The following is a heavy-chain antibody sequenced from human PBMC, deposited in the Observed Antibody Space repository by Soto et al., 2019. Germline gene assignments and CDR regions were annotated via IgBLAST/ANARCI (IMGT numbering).Heavy chain of an antibody. J-gene: IGHJ6*02. V-gene: IGHV1-2*04. CDR3: ARSSAEGFYLYGLDV. Sequence: ASVKVSCKASGYTFTDYYIHWVRQAPGQGLEWMGWINPNSGGTKCAQKFQDWVTMTRDTPISTAYMELSRLKSDDTAVYFCARSSAEGFYLYGLDVWGQGTTVTVSS. CDR1: GYTFTDYY. D-gene: IGHD6-6*01. CDR2: INPNSGGT.